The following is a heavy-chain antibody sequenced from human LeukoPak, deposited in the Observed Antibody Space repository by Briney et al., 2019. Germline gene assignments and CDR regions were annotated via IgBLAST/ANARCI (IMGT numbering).Heavy chain of an antibody. V-gene: IGHV1-18*01. CDR3: ARDWDPTSNTNYFDP. CDR1: GYTFTSYG. CDR2: ISAYNGET. Sequence: ASVKVSCKASGYTFTSYGISWVRQAPGQGLEWMGWISAYNGETHYAQKFQGRVAMTTDTSTTTVYMELRSLTSDDTAVYYCARDWDPTSNTNYFDPWAQGTRVIVSS. D-gene: IGHD1-26*01. J-gene: IGHJ4*02.